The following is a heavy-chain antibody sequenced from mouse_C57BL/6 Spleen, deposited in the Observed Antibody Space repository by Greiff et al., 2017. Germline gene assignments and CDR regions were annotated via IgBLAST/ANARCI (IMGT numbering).Heavy chain of an antibody. CDR3: ARNLYDYDGSMDY. J-gene: IGHJ4*01. CDR1: GYSFTGYY. Sequence: VQLQQSGPELVKPGASVKISCKASGYSFTGYYMNWVKQSPEKSLEWIGEINPSTGGTTYKQKFKAKATLTVDKSSSTAYMQLKSLTSEDSAVYYCARNLYDYDGSMDYWGQGTSVTVSS. D-gene: IGHD2-4*01. V-gene: IGHV1-42*01. CDR2: INPSTGGT.